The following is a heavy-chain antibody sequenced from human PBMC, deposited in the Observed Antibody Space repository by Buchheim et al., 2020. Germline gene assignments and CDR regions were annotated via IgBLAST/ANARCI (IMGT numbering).Heavy chain of an antibody. CDR3: ARDHSPGFDY. Sequence: EEQVVESGGGLVQPGGSLRLSCAASGFPFSTYWMNWVRQAPGKGLEWVANIKEDGSERNYVDSVKGRFTISRDNAKNSLYLQMNSLRAEDTAVYYCARDHSPGFDYWGQGTL. J-gene: IGHJ4*02. CDR1: GFPFSTYW. CDR2: IKEDGSER. V-gene: IGHV3-7*01.